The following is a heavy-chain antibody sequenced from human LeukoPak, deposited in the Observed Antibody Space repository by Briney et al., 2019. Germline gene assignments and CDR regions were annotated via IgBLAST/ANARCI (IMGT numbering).Heavy chain of an antibody. CDR2: ISWNSGNI. D-gene: IGHD4-11*01. J-gene: IGHJ4*02. Sequence: GGSLRLSCAASGFTFDDYAMHWVQQAPGKGLEWVSGISWNSGNIGYADSVKGRFTISRDNAKNSLYLQMNSLRAEDTALYYCAKDRDYSNFCCFDYWGQGTLVTVSS. CDR1: GFTFDDYA. V-gene: IGHV3-9*01. CDR3: AKDRDYSNFCCFDY.